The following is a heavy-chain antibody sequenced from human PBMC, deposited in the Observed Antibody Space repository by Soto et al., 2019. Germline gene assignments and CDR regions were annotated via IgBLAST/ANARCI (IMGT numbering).Heavy chain of an antibody. CDR3: ARATAVRDAFDI. CDR2: IGTAGDT. V-gene: IGHV3-13*01. Sequence: GGSLRLSCAASGFTFSSYDMHWVRQATGKGLEWVSAIGTAGDTYYPGSVKGRFTISRENAKNSLYLQMNSLRAGDTAVYYCARATAVRDAFDIWGQGTMVTVSS. J-gene: IGHJ3*02. D-gene: IGHD6-19*01. CDR1: GFTFSSYD.